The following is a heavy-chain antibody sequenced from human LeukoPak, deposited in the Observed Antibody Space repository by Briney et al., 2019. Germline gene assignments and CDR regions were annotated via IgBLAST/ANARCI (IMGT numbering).Heavy chain of an antibody. CDR2: INPTGGST. D-gene: IGHD3-22*01. V-gene: IGHV1-46*01. Sequence: ASVKVSCKASGYTFTTYYMHWVRQAPGKGLEWMGKINPTGGSTTYAQKFQGRVTMTRDMSTNTVYMELSSLRSEDTAVYYCARQGRSGSYSAFSWFDPWGHGTLVTISS. J-gene: IGHJ5*02. CDR1: GYTFTTYY. CDR3: ARQGRSGSYSAFSWFDP.